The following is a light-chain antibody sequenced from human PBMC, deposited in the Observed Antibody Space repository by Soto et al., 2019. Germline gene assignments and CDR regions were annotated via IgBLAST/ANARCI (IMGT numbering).Light chain of an antibody. J-gene: IGLJ3*02. CDR1: SSNIGAVYG. CDR2: GNT. CDR3: QSYDSTLSAWV. V-gene: IGLV1-40*01. Sequence: QPVLTQPPSVSGAPGQRVTISCTGSSSNIGAVYGVHWYQQLPGTAPKLLIYGNTNRPSGVPDRISGSKSGTSASLAITGLQAEDEADYYCQSYDSTLSAWVFGGGTKVTVL.